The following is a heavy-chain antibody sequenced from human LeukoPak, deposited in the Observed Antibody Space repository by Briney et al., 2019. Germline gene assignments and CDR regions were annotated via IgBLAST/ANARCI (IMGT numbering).Heavy chain of an antibody. CDR2: IYPGDSDT. Sequence: GESLQISCQGSGYSFTSYWIGWVRQMPGKGLEWMGIIYPGDSDTRYSPSFQGQVTISADKSISTAYLQWSSLEASDTAMYYCARPPLAMMDDAFDIWGQGTMVTVSS. CDR3: ARPPLAMMDDAFDI. J-gene: IGHJ3*02. D-gene: IGHD5-12*01. V-gene: IGHV5-51*01. CDR1: GYSFTSYW.